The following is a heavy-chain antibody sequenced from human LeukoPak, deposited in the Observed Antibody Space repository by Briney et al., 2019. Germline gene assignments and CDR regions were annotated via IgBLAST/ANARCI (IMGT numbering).Heavy chain of an antibody. V-gene: IGHV1-18*01. CDR2: ISAYNGNT. D-gene: IGHD6-19*01. J-gene: IGHJ3*02. CDR3: ARDPSSGWYNDAFDI. CDR1: GYTFTSYG. Sequence: ASVKVSCKASGYTFTSYGISWVRQAPGQGLEWMGWISAYNGNTNYAQKLQGRVTMTTDTSTSTAYMELRSLRSDDTAVYYCARDPSSGWYNDAFDIWGQGTMVTVSS.